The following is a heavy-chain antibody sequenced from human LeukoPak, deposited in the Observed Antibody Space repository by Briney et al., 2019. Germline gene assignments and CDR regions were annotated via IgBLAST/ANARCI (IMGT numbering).Heavy chain of an antibody. CDR2: INPNSGGT. CDR3: AREDSSSSRFDY. Sequence: ASVKVSRKASGYTFTGYYMHWVRQAPGQGLEWMGWINPNSGGTNYAQKFQGRVTMTRDTSISTAYMELSRLRSDDTAVYYCAREDSSSSRFDYWGQGTLVTVSP. CDR1: GYTFTGYY. D-gene: IGHD6-6*01. J-gene: IGHJ4*02. V-gene: IGHV1-2*02.